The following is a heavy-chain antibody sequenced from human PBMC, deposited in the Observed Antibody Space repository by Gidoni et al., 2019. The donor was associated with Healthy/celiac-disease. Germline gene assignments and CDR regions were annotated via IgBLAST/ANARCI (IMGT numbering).Heavy chain of an antibody. CDR1: GFTFGRSD. Sequence: EVQLVESGGGLVQPGGSLRLSCAASGFTFGRSDMTWVRQAQGKGLELVSYISSSGSTIYYADSVKGRFTISRDNAKNSLYRQMNSLRAEDTAVYYCAREEESPGVRFLEWSIRPFDYWGQGTLVTVSS. J-gene: IGHJ4*02. CDR2: ISSSGSTI. D-gene: IGHD3-3*01. V-gene: IGHV3-48*03. CDR3: AREEESPGVRFLEWSIRPFDY.